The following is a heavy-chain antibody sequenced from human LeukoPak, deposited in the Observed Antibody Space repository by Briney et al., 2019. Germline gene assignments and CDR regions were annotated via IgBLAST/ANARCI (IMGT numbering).Heavy chain of an antibody. CDR3: ARDTHIVVVVAATGWFDP. Sequence: ASVKVSCKASGYTFTSYDINWVRQATGQGLEWMGWMNPNSGNTGYAQKFQGRVTMTRNTFISTAYMELSSLRSEDTAVYYCARDTHIVVVVAATGWFDPWGQGTLVTVSS. CDR2: MNPNSGNT. D-gene: IGHD2-15*01. J-gene: IGHJ5*02. CDR1: GYTFTSYD. V-gene: IGHV1-8*01.